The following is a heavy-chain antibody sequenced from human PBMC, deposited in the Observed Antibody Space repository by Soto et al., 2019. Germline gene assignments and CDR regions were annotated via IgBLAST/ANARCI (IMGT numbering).Heavy chain of an antibody. J-gene: IGHJ4*02. CDR3: ARVGGIAAAGTG. D-gene: IGHD6-13*01. Sequence: SETLSLTCTVSGGSISNYYWTWIRQPPGKGLEWIGYIYYSGSTNYNPSLKSRVTISVDTSKNQFSLKLSSVTAADTAVYYCARVGGIAAAGTGWGQGTLVTVSS. V-gene: IGHV4-59*12. CDR2: IYYSGST. CDR1: GGSISNYY.